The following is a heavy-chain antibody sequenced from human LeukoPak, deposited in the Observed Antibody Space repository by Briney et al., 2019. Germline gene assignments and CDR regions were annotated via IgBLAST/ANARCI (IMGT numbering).Heavy chain of an antibody. V-gene: IGHV4-59*01. CDR3: ARGLELQGY. D-gene: IGHD1-7*01. CDR2: IYYSGST. Sequence: SETLSLTCTVSGGSISSYYWSWIRQPPGKGLEWIGYIYYSGSTNYNPSLKSRVTISVDTSKNQFSLKLSSVTAADTAVYYCARGLELQGYWGQETLVTVSS. J-gene: IGHJ4*02. CDR1: GGSISSYY.